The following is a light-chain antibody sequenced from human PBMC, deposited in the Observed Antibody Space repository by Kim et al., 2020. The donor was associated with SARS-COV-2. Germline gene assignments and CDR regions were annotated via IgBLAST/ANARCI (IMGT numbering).Light chain of an antibody. CDR2: GAS. V-gene: IGKV1-39*01. CDR3: QQSYTTPIT. J-gene: IGKJ5*01. CDR1: ESISNH. Sequence: DIQMTQSPPSLSASVGDRVTITCRTSESISNHLNWYQQKPGRAPRLLVFGASSLHTGVPSRFSGSGSGTDFTLTVSSLQPEDFATYYCQQSYTTPITFGQGTRLVIK.